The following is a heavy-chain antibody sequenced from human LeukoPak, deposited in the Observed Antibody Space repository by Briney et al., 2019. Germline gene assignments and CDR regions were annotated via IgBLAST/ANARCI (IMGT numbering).Heavy chain of an antibody. V-gene: IGHV3-23*01. CDR3: AKVMYAIGCLMDY. CDR1: GFTFSTYA. CDR2: ITASSAGT. Sequence: PGGSLTLSCAASGFTFSTYAMSWVRLAPGKGLEWVSSITASSAGTNYADSVKGRFTIPRDNSKNTLYLEMNSLRVEDTAIYYCAKVMYAIGCLMDYWGQGTLVTVSS. J-gene: IGHJ4*02. D-gene: IGHD2-8*01.